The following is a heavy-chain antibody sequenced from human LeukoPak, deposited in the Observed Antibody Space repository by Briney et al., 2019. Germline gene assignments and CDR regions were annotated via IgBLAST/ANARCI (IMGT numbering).Heavy chain of an antibody. D-gene: IGHD3-22*01. Sequence: SETLSLTCTVSGGSISSGGYYWSWIRQHPGKGLEWIGYIYYSGSTYYNPSLKSRVTISVDTSQNQFSLNLSSVTAADTAVYYCARRVRGSSGSLDYWGQGTLVTVSS. CDR2: IYYSGST. CDR1: GGSISSGGYY. CDR3: ARRVRGSSGSLDY. J-gene: IGHJ4*02. V-gene: IGHV4-31*03.